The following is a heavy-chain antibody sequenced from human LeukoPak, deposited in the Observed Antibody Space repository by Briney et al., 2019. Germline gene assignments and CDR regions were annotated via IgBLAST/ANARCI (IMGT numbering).Heavy chain of an antibody. J-gene: IGHJ4*02. V-gene: IGHV4-39*01. CDR2: IYYSGST. CDR3: ARQEWLVANY. D-gene: IGHD6-19*01. Sequence: PSETLSLTCTVSGGSISSSSYYWGWIHQPPGKGLEWIGSIYYSGSTYYNPSLKSRVTISVDTSKNQFSLKLSSVTAADTAVYYCARQEWLVANYWGQGTLVTVSS. CDR1: GGSISSSSYY.